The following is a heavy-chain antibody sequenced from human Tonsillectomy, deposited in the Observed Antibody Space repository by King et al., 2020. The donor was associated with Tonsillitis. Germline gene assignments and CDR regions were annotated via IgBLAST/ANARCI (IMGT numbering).Heavy chain of an antibody. CDR3: ATDQSPGGSSGYLNY. V-gene: IGHV3-30-3*01. CDR1: EFTFSNYA. D-gene: IGHD3-22*01. Sequence: VQLVESGGGVVQPGRSLRLSCAASEFTFSNYAIHWVRQAPGKGLEWVAVISYDGTDKYYADSVKGRFTISRDSSKNTLYLRMNSLRVEDTAVYYCATDQSPGGSSGYLNYWGQGTLVTVSS. CDR2: ISYDGTDK. J-gene: IGHJ4*02.